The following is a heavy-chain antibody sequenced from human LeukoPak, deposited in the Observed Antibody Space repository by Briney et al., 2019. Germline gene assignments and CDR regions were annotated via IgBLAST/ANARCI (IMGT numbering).Heavy chain of an antibody. CDR2: ISSSSSYI. CDR3: ASSYDSSGYYLDY. V-gene: IGHV3-21*01. D-gene: IGHD3-22*01. CDR1: GFTFSSYS. Sequence: GGSLILSCAASGFTFSSYSMNWVRQAPGKGLEWVSSISSSSSYIYYADSVKGRFTISRDKAKNSLYLQMNSLRAEDTAVYYCASSYDSSGYYLDYWSQGTLVTVSS. J-gene: IGHJ4*02.